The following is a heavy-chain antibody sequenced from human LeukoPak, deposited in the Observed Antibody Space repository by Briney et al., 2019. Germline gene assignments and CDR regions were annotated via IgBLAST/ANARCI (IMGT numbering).Heavy chain of an antibody. CDR1: GYTFTTLD. D-gene: IGHD2-15*01. V-gene: IGHV1-8*03. CDR3: AREGIVAEAAFDI. CDR2: INPNSGNT. Sequence: ASVKVSCKASGYTFTTLDINWVRQATGQGLEWMGWINPNSGNTGSAQKFQGRVTITRDSSKSTAYMELSSLRSDDTAVYYCAREGIVAEAAFDIWGQGTMVTVSS. J-gene: IGHJ3*02.